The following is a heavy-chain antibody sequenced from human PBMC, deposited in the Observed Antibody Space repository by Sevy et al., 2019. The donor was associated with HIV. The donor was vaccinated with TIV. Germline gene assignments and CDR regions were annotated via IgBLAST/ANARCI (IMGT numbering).Heavy chain of an antibody. D-gene: IGHD1-26*01. V-gene: IGHV1-24*01. J-gene: IGHJ6*03. Sequence: ASVKVSCKVSGYTLTELSMHWVRQAPGEGLEWMGCFDPEDGETMYAQKFQGRVTKTEDTSTDTAYMEVRGQGSDDTDVYYCATTHPILIVGATRGYYYFMDVWGKGSTVTVSS. CDR3: ATTHPILIVGATRGYYYFMDV. CDR2: FDPEDGET. CDR1: GYTLTELS.